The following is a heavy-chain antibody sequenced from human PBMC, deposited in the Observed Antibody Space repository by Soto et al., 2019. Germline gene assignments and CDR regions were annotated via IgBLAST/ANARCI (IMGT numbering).Heavy chain of an antibody. D-gene: IGHD3-10*01. CDR1: GFTFSSYA. Sequence: SLRLSCAASGFTFSSYAMSWVRQAPGKGLEWVSAISGSGGSTYYADSVKGRFTISRDNSKNTLYLQMNSLRAEDTAVYYCAKDLGYYVSGSYTPPLYRNKTRTPIPQYYFDYWGRGTLVP. J-gene: IGHJ4*02. V-gene: IGHV3-23*01. CDR3: AKDLGYYVSGSYTPPLYRNKTRTPIPQYYFDY. CDR2: ISGSGGST.